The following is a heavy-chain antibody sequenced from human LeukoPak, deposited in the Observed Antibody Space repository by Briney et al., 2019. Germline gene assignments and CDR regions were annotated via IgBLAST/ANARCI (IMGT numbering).Heavy chain of an antibody. V-gene: IGHV3-11*03. D-gene: IGHD6-13*01. CDR2: ISDIGSKT. CDR3: AAAAGYRFDI. Sequence: KPGGSLRLSCGASGFTFSDHYMNWVRQAPGKGLEWVSYISDIGSKTNYADSVKGRFTISRDNAKNSLYLQMNSLRAEDTAVYYCAAAAGYRFDIWGRGTMVTVSS. J-gene: IGHJ3*02. CDR1: GFTFSDHY.